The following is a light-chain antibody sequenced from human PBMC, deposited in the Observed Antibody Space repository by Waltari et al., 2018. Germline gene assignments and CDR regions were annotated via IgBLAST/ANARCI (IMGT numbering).Light chain of an antibody. CDR2: SND. Sequence: QSVLTQPPSTSGTPGQRVTISCSGSSSNIGSNYVYWYKHLPGTAPKLLICSNDQRPSGVPDRFSGSKPGAAASLAISGLQSDDESDYFCAAWDDTLSAVVFGGGTKLTVL. J-gene: IGLJ2*01. V-gene: IGLV1-47*02. CDR1: SSNIGSNY. CDR3: AAWDDTLSAVV.